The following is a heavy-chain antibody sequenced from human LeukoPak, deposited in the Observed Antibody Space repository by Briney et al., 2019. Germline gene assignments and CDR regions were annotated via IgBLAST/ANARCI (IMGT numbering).Heavy chain of an antibody. CDR2: VYHSGTT. D-gene: IGHD3-22*01. Sequence: PSGTLSLTCSVSGGSITSHSQYWGWIRQSPGKALEWIEYVYHSGTTYYNPSLKTRVTISADTSRNQFSLKMSSVTAADTAVYYCARRWYFYDGDGYSGYFFDYWSQGLLVTVSS. CDR1: GGSITSHSQY. J-gene: IGHJ4*02. CDR3: ARRWYFYDGDGYSGYFFDY. V-gene: IGHV4-39*01.